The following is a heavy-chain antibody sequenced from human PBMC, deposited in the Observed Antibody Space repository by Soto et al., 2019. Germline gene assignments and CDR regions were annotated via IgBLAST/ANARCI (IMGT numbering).Heavy chain of an antibody. CDR1: CGSVISGSYY. Sequence: SETLSLTCTFSCGSVISGSYYWTWIRQPPGKGLEWLGYIYYSGTTNYNPPLKSQITISVDTSGNQFSLKLSSVTAADTAVYFCARTYCTTTACQAHGIDVWGQGTTVTVSS. J-gene: IGHJ6*02. CDR3: ARTYCTTTACQAHGIDV. V-gene: IGHV4-61*01. D-gene: IGHD4-4*01. CDR2: IYYSGTT.